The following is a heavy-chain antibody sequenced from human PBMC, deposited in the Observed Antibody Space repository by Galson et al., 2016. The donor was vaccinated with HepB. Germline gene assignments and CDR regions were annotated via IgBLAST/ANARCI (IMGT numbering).Heavy chain of an antibody. CDR3: ASSAVAVAGTMFDS. CDR2: IIPIFGAA. D-gene: IGHD6-19*01. Sequence: SVKVSCKASGYTLINYYIHWARQAPGQGLERMGAIIPIFGAANYAQNFQGRVTITADESTSTAYMELNSLRSEDTAMYYCASSAVAVAGTMFDSWGQGTLVTVSS. CDR1: GYTLINYY. J-gene: IGHJ4*02. V-gene: IGHV1-69*13.